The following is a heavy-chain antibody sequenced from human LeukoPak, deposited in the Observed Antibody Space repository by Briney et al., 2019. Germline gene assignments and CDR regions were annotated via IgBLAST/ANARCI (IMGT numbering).Heavy chain of an antibody. CDR3: AGQYCSSTSCYFGAFDI. CDR1: GYTFTGYY. J-gene: IGHJ3*02. V-gene: IGHV1-2*02. Sequence: GASVKVSCKASGYTFTGYYMHWVRQAPGQGLEWIGWINPNSGGTNYAQKFQGRVTMTRDTSISTAYMELSRLRSDDTAVYYCAGQYCSSTSCYFGAFDIWGQGTMVTVSS. D-gene: IGHD2-2*01. CDR2: INPNSGGT.